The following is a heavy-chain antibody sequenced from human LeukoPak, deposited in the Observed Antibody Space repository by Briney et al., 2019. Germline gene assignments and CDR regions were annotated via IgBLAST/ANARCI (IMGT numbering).Heavy chain of an antibody. CDR2: IYTSGST. Sequence: SETLSLTCTVSGGSISSYYWSWIRQPAGKGLEWIGRIYTSGSTNYNPSLKSRVTMSVDTSKNQFSLKLSSVTAADTAVYYCARDRRYIGYSSSWYENYFDYWGQGTLVTVSS. CDR1: GGSISSYY. CDR3: ARDRRYIGYSSSWYENYFDY. V-gene: IGHV4-4*07. J-gene: IGHJ4*02. D-gene: IGHD6-13*01.